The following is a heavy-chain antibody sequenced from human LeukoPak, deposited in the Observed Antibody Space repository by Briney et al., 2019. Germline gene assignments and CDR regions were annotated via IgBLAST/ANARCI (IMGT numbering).Heavy chain of an antibody. V-gene: IGHV4-38-2*02. D-gene: IGHD2-15*01. Sequence: SETLSLTCSVPGYSIRSIYYWGWIRQPPGKGLEWIGSISQSGSTYYNPSLKSRVTISVDTSKNQFSLKLSSVTAADTAVYYCAREDRYCSGGSCYSWGQGTLVTVSS. J-gene: IGHJ4*02. CDR2: ISQSGST. CDR3: AREDRYCSGGSCYS. CDR1: GYSIRSIYY.